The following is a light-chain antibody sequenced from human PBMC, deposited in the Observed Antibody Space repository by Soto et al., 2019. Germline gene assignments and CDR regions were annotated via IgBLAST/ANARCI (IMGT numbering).Light chain of an antibody. CDR1: QTVNSN. CDR3: QQYNNWYT. CDR2: GAS. Sequence: EIVMTQSPATLSVSPGERATHSCRASQTVNSNLAWFQQKPGQAPRLLIYGASSRATGIPARFSGSGSGTDFTLTISSLQSEDFAVYYCQQYNNWYTFGQGIKLEIE. V-gene: IGKV3-15*01. J-gene: IGKJ2*01.